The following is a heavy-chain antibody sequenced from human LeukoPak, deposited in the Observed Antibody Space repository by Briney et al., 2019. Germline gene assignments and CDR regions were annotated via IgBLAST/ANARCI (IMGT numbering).Heavy chain of an antibody. CDR3: ARDAKRFYAANWFDP. V-gene: IGHV4-39*07. Sequence: ETLSLTCTVSGGSIYSSNSYWAWIRQSPGQGLEWIGSIFYGGSTFYNPSLKRRATISVDTTKNQFSLNLTSVTAADTAVYYCARDAKRFYAANWFDPWGQGTPVTVSS. J-gene: IGHJ5*02. CDR2: IFYGGST. CDR1: GGSIYSSNSY. D-gene: IGHD2/OR15-2a*01.